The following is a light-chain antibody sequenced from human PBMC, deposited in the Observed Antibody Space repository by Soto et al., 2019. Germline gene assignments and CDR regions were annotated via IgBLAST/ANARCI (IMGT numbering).Light chain of an antibody. J-gene: IGKJ4*01. Sequence: IVLTQSPAILALSPGDRATLSCRSSQSVSSYLAWYQQKPGQAPRLLIYDASNRATGIPARFSGSGSGTEFTLTISSLQSEDFAVYYCQQYNNWPLTFGGGTKVDIK. CDR1: QSVSSY. CDR2: DAS. V-gene: IGKV3-11*01. CDR3: QQYNNWPLT.